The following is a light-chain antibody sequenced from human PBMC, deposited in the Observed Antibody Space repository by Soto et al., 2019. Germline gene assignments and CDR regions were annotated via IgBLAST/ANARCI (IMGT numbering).Light chain of an antibody. CDR3: SSYTSSSTLYV. CDR2: EVS. V-gene: IGLV2-14*01. Sequence: QSVLTQPASVSGSPGQSITISCTGTSSDVGGYNYVSWYQQHPGKAPKLMIYEVSNRPSGVSNRFPGSKSGNTASLTISGLQAEDEADYYCSSYTSSSTLYVFGTGTKATVL. CDR1: SSDVGGYNY. J-gene: IGLJ1*01.